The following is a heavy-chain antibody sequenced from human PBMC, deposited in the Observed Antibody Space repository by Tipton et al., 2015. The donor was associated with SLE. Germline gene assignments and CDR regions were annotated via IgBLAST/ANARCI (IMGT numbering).Heavy chain of an antibody. D-gene: IGHD3/OR15-3a*01. V-gene: IGHV4-59*11. Sequence: TLSLTCTVSGASITSHYWSWIRQPPGKGLEWIGYIYYSGSTNYHPSLRGRGTIPVDTSKNQFSLKLNSVTAADTAVYYCARRDFWTGYFDYWGQGTLVTVSS. CDR1: GASITSHY. J-gene: IGHJ4*02. CDR2: IYYSGST. CDR3: ARRDFWTGYFDY.